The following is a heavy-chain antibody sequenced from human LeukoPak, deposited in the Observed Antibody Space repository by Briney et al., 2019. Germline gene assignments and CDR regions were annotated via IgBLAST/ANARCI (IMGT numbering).Heavy chain of an antibody. V-gene: IGHV3-11*01. CDR3: ARGRKAAVGVFDY. J-gene: IGHJ4*02. Sequence: NPGGSLRLSCVASGFIFSDYYMAWIRQAPEKGLEWLSYLSSSGTTIYYADSVKGRFTISRDNAKNSLYLQMNSLRAEDTAVYYCARGRKAAVGVFDYWGQGTLVTVSS. CDR1: GFIFSDYY. CDR2: LSSSGTTI. D-gene: IGHD6-19*01.